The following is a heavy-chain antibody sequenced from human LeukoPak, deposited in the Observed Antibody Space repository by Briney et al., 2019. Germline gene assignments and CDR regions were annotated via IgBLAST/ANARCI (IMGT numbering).Heavy chain of an antibody. CDR1: GFTFSDYY. Sequence: GGSLRLSCAASGFTFSDYYMSWIRQAPGKGLEWVSYISSSGSTIYYADSMKGRFTISRDNAKNSLYLQMNSLRAEDTAMYYCASEYSSSWYAFDYWGQGTLVTVSS. CDR2: ISSSGSTI. J-gene: IGHJ4*02. D-gene: IGHD6-13*01. V-gene: IGHV3-11*01. CDR3: ASEYSSSWYAFDY.